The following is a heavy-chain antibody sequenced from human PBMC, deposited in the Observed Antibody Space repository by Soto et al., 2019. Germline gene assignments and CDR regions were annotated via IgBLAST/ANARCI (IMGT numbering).Heavy chain of an antibody. CDR2: IYYSGST. CDR1: GGSISSYY. J-gene: IGHJ4*02. D-gene: IGHD2-15*01. CDR3: AREACSGGSCYFMDY. Sequence: ETLSLTCTVSGGSISSYYWSWIRQPPGKGLEWIGYIYYSGSTNYNPSLESRVTISVDTSKNQFSLKLSSVTAADTAVYYCAREACSGGSCYFMDYWGQGTRVTVPQ. V-gene: IGHV4-59*01.